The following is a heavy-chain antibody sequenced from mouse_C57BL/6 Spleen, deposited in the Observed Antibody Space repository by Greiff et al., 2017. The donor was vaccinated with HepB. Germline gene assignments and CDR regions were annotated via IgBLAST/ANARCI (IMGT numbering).Heavy chain of an antibody. CDR1: GFTFSSYA. CDR3: ASMMVTSFAY. Sequence: EVMLVESGEGLVKPGGSLKLSCAASGFTFSSYAMSWVRQTPEKRLEWVAYISSGGDYIYYADSVKGRFTISRDNARNTLYLQMSSLKSEDTAMYYCASMMVTSFAYWGQGTLVTVSA. J-gene: IGHJ3*01. CDR2: ISSGGDYI. D-gene: IGHD2-3*01. V-gene: IGHV5S21*01.